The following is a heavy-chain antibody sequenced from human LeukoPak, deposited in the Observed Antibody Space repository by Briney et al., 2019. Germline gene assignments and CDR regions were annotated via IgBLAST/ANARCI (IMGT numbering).Heavy chain of an antibody. CDR1: GFTFSSYW. J-gene: IGHJ4*02. Sequence: GGSPRLSCAASGFTFSSYWMSWVRQAPGKGLEWVANIKEDGSEKYYVDSVKGRFTISRDNAKRSLYLQMNSLRAEDTAVYYCVPMKVGYWGQGALVTVSS. CDR3: VPMKVGY. V-gene: IGHV3-7*01. D-gene: IGHD3-22*01. CDR2: IKEDGSEK.